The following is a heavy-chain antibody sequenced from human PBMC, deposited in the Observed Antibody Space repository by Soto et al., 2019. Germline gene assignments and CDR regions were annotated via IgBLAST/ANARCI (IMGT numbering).Heavy chain of an antibody. CDR1: GFTFSSYS. D-gene: IGHD5-18*01. Sequence: GGSLRLSCVASGFTFSSYSMNWVRQAPGKGLEWVSSISSSGSYIYYADSVKGRFTISRDNSKNSLYLQMNSLRAEDTAVYYCARVSSPDTAMAFDYWGQGTLVTVSS. V-gene: IGHV3-21*01. CDR3: ARVSSPDTAMAFDY. J-gene: IGHJ4*02. CDR2: ISSSGSYI.